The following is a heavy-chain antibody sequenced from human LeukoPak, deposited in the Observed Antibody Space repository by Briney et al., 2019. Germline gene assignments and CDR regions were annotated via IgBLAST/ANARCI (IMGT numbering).Heavy chain of an antibody. J-gene: IGHJ5*02. CDR3: ARVREVLLWFGELLEWFDP. V-gene: IGHV4-59*01. Sequence: SETLSLTCTVSGGSISSYYWSWIRQPPRKGLEWIGYIYYSGSTNYNPSLKSRVTISVDTSKNQFSLKLSSVTAADTAVYYCARVREVLLWFGELLEWFDPWGHGTLVTVSS. D-gene: IGHD3-10*01. CDR2: IYYSGST. CDR1: GGSISSYY.